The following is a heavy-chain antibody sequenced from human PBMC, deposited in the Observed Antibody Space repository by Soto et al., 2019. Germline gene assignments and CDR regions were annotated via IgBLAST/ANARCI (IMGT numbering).Heavy chain of an antibody. Sequence: QVQLVESGGGVVQPGRSLRLSCAASGFTFSTYGMHWVRQAPGKGLEWVAVLSNDGNNKYHADSVKGRFTISRDNSKNTLYLQMNSLRAEDTAVYYCAKDSGRGSADYYFDYWGQGTLVTVSS. J-gene: IGHJ4*02. CDR2: LSNDGNNK. D-gene: IGHD3-10*01. CDR3: AKDSGRGSADYYFDY. V-gene: IGHV3-30*18. CDR1: GFTFSTYG.